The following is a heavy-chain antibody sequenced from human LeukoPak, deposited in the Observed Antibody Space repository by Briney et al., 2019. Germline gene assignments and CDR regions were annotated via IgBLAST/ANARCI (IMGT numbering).Heavy chain of an antibody. J-gene: IGHJ6*03. CDR2: IYYSGST. D-gene: IGHD3-16*01. CDR1: GGSISSSSYY. CDR3: ASVTSTYYYYYMDV. Sequence: SETLSLTCNVSGGSISSSSYYWGWIRQPPGKGLEWIGSIYYSGSTYCNPSLKSRVTISVDTSKSEFSLKLSSVTAADTAVYYCASVTSTYYYYYMDVWGKGTTVTVSS. V-gene: IGHV4-39*07.